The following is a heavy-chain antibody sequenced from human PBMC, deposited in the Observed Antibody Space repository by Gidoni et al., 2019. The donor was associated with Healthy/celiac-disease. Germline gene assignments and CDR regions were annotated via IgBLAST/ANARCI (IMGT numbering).Heavy chain of an antibody. CDR1: GGSFSGYY. V-gene: IGHV4-34*01. Sequence: QVQLQQWGAGLLKPSETLSLTCAVYGGSFSGYYWSWIRQPPGKGLEWIGEINHSGSTNYNPSLKSRVTISVDTSKNQFSLKLSSVTAADTAVYYCARDRENYDYVWGSYRVRKYYFDYWGQGTLVTVSS. CDR3: ARDRENYDYVWGSYRVRKYYFDY. CDR2: INHSGST. D-gene: IGHD3-16*02. J-gene: IGHJ4*02.